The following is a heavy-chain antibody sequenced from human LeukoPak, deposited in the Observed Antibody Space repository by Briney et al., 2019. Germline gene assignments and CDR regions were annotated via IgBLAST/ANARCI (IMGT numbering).Heavy chain of an antibody. Sequence: AASVKVSCKASGGTFSSYAISWVRQAPGQGLEWMGGIIPIFGTANYAQKFQGRVTIAADESTSTAYMELSSLRSEDTAVYYCARSIAAQDYYGMDVWGQGTTVTVSS. CDR1: GGTFSSYA. CDR2: IIPIFGTA. V-gene: IGHV1-69*13. CDR3: ARSIAAQDYYGMDV. J-gene: IGHJ6*02. D-gene: IGHD6-6*01.